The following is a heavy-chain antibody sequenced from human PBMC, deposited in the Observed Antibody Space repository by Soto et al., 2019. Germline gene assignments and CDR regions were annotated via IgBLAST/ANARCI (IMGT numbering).Heavy chain of an antibody. CDR2: IYPGDSDT. CDR3: ARHGEDGQTKLRLHWFDP. D-gene: IGHD2-15*01. CDR1: GYNFPDYW. Sequence: HGESLKISCKGLGYNFPDYWIAWVRQMPGKGLEYMGIIYPGDSDTRYSPSFQGQVTISADKSISTAYLQWNSLEASDTAMYYCARHGEDGQTKLRLHWFDPWGQGTLVTVSS. V-gene: IGHV5-51*01. J-gene: IGHJ5*02.